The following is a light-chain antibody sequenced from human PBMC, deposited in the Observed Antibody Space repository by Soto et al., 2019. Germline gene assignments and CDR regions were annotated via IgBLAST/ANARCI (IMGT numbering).Light chain of an antibody. J-gene: IGKJ1*01. V-gene: IGKV3-20*01. Sequence: EFVLTQSPGTLSLSPGERATLSCRASQSVTNTYLAWYQQRPGQAPRVLLYATSSRAIGVPDRFSGSGSGTGFTLTISRLEPEDFAVYYCQHYGRSPMFGQGTKVDIK. CDR3: QHYGRSPM. CDR2: ATS. CDR1: QSVTNTY.